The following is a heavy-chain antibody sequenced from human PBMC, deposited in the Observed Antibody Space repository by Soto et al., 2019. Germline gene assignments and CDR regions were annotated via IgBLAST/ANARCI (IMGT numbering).Heavy chain of an antibody. CDR1: GFTFGSYA. CDR3: AKDIGAGTPGGYGYYYYMDV. V-gene: IGHV3-23*01. J-gene: IGHJ6*03. CDR2: ISGSGGST. D-gene: IGHD6-13*01. Sequence: PGGSLRLSCAASGFTFGSYAMSWVRQAPGKGLEWVSAISGSGGSTDYADSVKGRFTISRDNAKNTLYLQMNSLRAEDTALYYCAKDIGAGTPGGYGYYYYMDVWGKGTTVTVSS.